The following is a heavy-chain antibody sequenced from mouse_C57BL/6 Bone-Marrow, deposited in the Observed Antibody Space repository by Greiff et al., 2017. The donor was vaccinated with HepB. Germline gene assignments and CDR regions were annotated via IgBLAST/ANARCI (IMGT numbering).Heavy chain of an antibody. CDR2: INPYNGGT. V-gene: IGHV1-19*01. D-gene: IGHD2-1*01. Sequence: VQLQQSGPVLVKPGASVKMSCKASGYTFTDYYMNWVKQSHGKSLEWIGVINPYNGGTSYNQKFKGKATLTVDKSSSTAYMELNSLTSEDSAVYYCARDGNYGDWFAYWGQGTLVTVSA. CDR1: GYTFTDYY. J-gene: IGHJ3*01. CDR3: ARDGNYGDWFAY.